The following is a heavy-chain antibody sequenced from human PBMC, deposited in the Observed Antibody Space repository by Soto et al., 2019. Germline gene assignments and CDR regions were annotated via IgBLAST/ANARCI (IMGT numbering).Heavy chain of an antibody. J-gene: IGHJ3*02. CDR2: IIPNYGVP. D-gene: IGHD4-17*01. CDR3: ATAGSRDINRRDYDI. Sequence: SVKVSCKASRGSFSSFGITWVRQAPGQGLEWMGRIIPNYGVPNYAQNFQGRVTFKVDASTNTAHMELSGLRFEDTAVYYCATAGSRDINRRDYDICGQGTMVAVSS. CDR1: RGSFSSFG. V-gene: IGHV1-69*13.